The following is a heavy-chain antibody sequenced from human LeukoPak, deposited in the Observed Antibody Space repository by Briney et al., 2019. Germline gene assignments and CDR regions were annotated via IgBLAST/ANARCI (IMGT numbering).Heavy chain of an antibody. CDR3: ARDSATSENWFDP. V-gene: IGHV1-8*03. D-gene: IGHD2-15*01. J-gene: IGHJ5*02. CDR2: MNPNSGNT. Sequence: ASVKVSCKASGYTFTSYDINWVRQAKGQGLEWMGWMNPNSGNTGYAQKFQGRVTITRNTSISTAYMELSSLRSEDTAVYYCARDSATSENWFDPWGQGTLVTVSS. CDR1: GYTFTSYD.